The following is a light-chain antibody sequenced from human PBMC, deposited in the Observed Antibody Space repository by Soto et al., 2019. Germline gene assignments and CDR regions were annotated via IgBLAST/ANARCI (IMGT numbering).Light chain of an antibody. CDR1: SSDVGGYNY. CDR3: SSYTSSSTLRGV. Sequence: QSALTQPASVSGSPGQSITISCTGTSSDVGGYNYVSWYQQHPGKAPKLMIYEVSNRPSGVSNRFSGSKSGNTASLTISGLQAEDEADYYCSSYTSSSTLRGVFGGGTKPPS. J-gene: IGLJ2*01. V-gene: IGLV2-14*01. CDR2: EVS.